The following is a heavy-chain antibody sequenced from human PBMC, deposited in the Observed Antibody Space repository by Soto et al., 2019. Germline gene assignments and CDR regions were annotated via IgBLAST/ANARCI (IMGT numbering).Heavy chain of an antibody. CDR3: ARDLTYSSSWSEYNWFDP. J-gene: IGHJ5*02. V-gene: IGHV1-69*13. CDR1: GGTFNSYA. CDR2: IIPIFGTA. D-gene: IGHD6-13*01. Sequence: SVKVSCKASGGTFNSYAISWVRQAPGQGLEWMGGIIPIFGTANYAQKFQGRVTITADESTSTAYMELSSLRSEDTAVYYCARDLTYSSSWSEYNWFDPWGQGTQVTVSS.